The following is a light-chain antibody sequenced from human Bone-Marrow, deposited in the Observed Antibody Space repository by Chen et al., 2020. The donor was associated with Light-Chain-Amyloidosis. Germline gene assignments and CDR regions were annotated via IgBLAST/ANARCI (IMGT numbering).Light chain of an antibody. J-gene: IGKJ1*01. CDR2: GAS. CDR1: QSIGTN. Sequence: EVVMTQSPVTLSMSPGERATLSCRASQSIGTNLAWYQQKPGQAPRLLIDGASTRATGIPARFSGSGSGTEFTLTISSLQSEDFAVYYCQQSDDWPPWTFGQGTKVEIK. V-gene: IGKV3-15*01. CDR3: QQSDDWPPWT.